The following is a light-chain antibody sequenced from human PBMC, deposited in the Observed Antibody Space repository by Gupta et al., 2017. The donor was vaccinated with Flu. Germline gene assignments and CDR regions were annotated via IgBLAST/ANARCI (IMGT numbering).Light chain of an antibody. V-gene: IGKV2-28*01. J-gene: IGKJ2*01. Sequence: PGGQASISCRSSQSRRQRSGYNHLDWYLNKQGQAPQRLIYLGFNRADGARSRCSGSVAGTEYKLKISRGEADDVGIYYYMQALQIQYTFGQGKKLE. CDR1: QSRRQRSGYNH. CDR2: LGF. CDR3: MQALQIQYT.